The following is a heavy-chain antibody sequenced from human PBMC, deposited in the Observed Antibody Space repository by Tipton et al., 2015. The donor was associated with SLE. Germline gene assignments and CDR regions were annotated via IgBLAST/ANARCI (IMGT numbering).Heavy chain of an antibody. CDR2: IYYSGST. CDR1: GGSISSSSYY. J-gene: IGHJ6*02. CDR3: ARAGGARGYYGLDV. Sequence: TLSLTCTVSGGSISSSSYYWGWIRQPPGKGLEWIGSIYYSGSTYYKPSLKSRVTISVDTSRNQFSLKMTSVTAADTAVYSCARAGGARGYYGLDVWGQGTTVTVSS. D-gene: IGHD3-16*01. V-gene: IGHV4-39*07.